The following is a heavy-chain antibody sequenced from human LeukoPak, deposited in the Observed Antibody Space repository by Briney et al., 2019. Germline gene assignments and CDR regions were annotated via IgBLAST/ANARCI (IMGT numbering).Heavy chain of an antibody. CDR2: IWYDGSNK. D-gene: IGHD3-22*01. CDR1: GXTFSSYG. CDR3: ARPYDSSGYYYFDY. V-gene: IGHV3-33*01. J-gene: IGHJ4*02. Sequence: PGRSLRLSCAASGXTFSSYGMHWVRQAPGKGLEWVAVIWYDGSNKYYADSVKGRFTISRDNSKNTLYLQMNSLRAEDTAVYYCARPYDSSGYYYFDYWGQGTLVTVSS.